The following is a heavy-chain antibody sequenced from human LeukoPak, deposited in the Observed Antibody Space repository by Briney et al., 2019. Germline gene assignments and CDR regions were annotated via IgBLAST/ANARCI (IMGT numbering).Heavy chain of an antibody. CDR1: GGSISSYY. Sequence: SETLSLTCTVSGGSISSYYWSWIRQPPGKGLEWIGYIYYSGSTTYNPSLKSRVTISVDTSKNQFSLKLSSVTAADTAVYYCARGVAAPGTGGLSWFDPWGQGTLVTVSS. D-gene: IGHD6-13*01. CDR3: ARGVAAPGTGGLSWFDP. V-gene: IGHV4-59*01. J-gene: IGHJ5*02. CDR2: IYYSGST.